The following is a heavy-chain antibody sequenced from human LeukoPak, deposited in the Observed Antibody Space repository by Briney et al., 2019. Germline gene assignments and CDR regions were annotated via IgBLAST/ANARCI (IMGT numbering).Heavy chain of an antibody. CDR2: IYYSGST. J-gene: IGHJ3*02. V-gene: IGHV4-39*07. Sequence: PSETLSLTCTVSGGSISSSSYYWGWIRQPPGKGLEWIGSIYYSGSTYYNPSLKSRVTISVDTSKNQFSLKLSSVTAADTAVYYCAREPNYYVAFDIWGQGTMVTVSS. CDR3: AREPNYYVAFDI. CDR1: GGSISSSSYY. D-gene: IGHD3-10*02.